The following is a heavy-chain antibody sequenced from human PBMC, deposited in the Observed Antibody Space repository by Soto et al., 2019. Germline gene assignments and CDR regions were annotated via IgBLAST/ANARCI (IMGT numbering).Heavy chain of an antibody. CDR1: GFTFSSYS. Sequence: GGSLRLSCAASGFTFSSYSMNWVRQAPGKGLEWVSYISSSSSTIYYADSVKGRFTISRDNAKNSLYLQMNSLRAEDTAVYYCARDGPITIFGVVNPLHPSYMDVWGKGTTVTVSS. V-gene: IGHV3-48*01. J-gene: IGHJ6*03. CDR2: ISSSSSTI. CDR3: ARDGPITIFGVVNPLHPSYMDV. D-gene: IGHD3-3*01.